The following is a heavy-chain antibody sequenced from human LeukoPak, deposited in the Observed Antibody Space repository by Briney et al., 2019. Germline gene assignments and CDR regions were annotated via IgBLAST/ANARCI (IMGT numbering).Heavy chain of an antibody. D-gene: IGHD3-10*01. CDR1: GGSISSSSYY. CDR2: IYYSGST. Sequence: SETLSLTCTVSGGSISSSSYYWGWIRQPPGKGLEWIGSIYYSGSTYYNPSLKSRVTISVDTSKNQFSLKLSSVTAADTAVYYCARSPRAMTVYGSGSYWYFDLWGRGTLVTVSS. V-gene: IGHV4-39*07. J-gene: IGHJ2*01. CDR3: ARSPRAMTVYGSGSYWYFDL.